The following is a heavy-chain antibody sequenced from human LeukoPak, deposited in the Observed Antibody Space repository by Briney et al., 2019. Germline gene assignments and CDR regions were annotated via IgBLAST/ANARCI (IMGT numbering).Heavy chain of an antibody. J-gene: IGHJ4*02. CDR2: IIPILGIA. V-gene: IGHV1-69*04. D-gene: IGHD3-10*01. Sequence: SVKVSCKASGATFTTYAIIWVRQAPGQGLEWMGRIIPILGIANYAQKFQGRVTITADKSTSTAYMELSSLRSEDTAVYYCATGSITMVRGVGDYWGQGTLVTVSS. CDR3: ATGSITMVRGVGDY. CDR1: GATFTTYA.